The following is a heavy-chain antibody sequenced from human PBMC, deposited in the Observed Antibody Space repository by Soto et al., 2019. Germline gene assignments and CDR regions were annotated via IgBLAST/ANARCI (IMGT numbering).Heavy chain of an antibody. CDR1: GFSLTTSGVG. CDR2: IYWDGIE. D-gene: IGHD2-15*01. CDR3: AHSPCSGGTCYLFDH. V-gene: IGHV2-5*02. J-gene: IGHJ4*02. Sequence: SGPTLVNPTQTLTLTCTVSGFSLTTSGVGVGWIRQPPRKAPEWLALIYWDGIERYSPSLRSRLTITMDTSKNQVVLTMTTMDPVDTATYYCAHSPCSGGTCYLFDHWGQGTPVTVSS.